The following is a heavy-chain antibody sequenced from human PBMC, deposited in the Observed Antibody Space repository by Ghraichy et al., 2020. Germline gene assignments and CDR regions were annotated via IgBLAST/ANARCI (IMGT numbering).Heavy chain of an antibody. CDR2: IYYSGST. V-gene: IGHV4-59*08. CDR1: GGSISSYY. D-gene: IGHD3-10*01. J-gene: IGHJ6*02. Sequence: SETLSLTCTVSGGSISSYYWSWIRQPPGKGLEWIGYIYYSGSTNYNPSLKSRVTISVDTSKNQFSLKLSSVTAADTAVYYCARALEGSGSYFITDGMDVWGQGTTVTVSS. CDR3: ARALEGSGSYFITDGMDV.